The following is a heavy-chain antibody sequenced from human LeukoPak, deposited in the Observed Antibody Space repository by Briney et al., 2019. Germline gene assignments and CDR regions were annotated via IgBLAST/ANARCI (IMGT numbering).Heavy chain of an antibody. V-gene: IGHV4-31*03. D-gene: IGHD6-25*01. CDR3: AFSGSDAFDI. Sequence: SETLSLTCTVSGGSISSGGYHWSWIRQHPGKGLEWIGYIYYSGSTYYNPSLKSRVTISVDTSKNQFSLKLSSVTAADTAVYYCAFSGSDAFDIWGQGTMVTVSS. J-gene: IGHJ3*02. CDR2: IYYSGST. CDR1: GGSISSGGYH.